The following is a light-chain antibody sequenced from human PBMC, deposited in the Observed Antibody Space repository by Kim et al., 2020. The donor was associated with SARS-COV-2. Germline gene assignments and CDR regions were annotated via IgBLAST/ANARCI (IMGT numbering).Light chain of an antibody. Sequence: GRRVTISGSGSCSNIGSNYVYWYQQFPGTAPKLLISGNNQRSSGVPDRFSGSKSGTSASLAISGLRSEDEADYFCAAWDDSLRGVTFGGGTQLTVL. V-gene: IGLV1-47*02. CDR3: AAWDDSLRGVT. CDR1: CSNIGSNY. J-gene: IGLJ2*01. CDR2: GNN.